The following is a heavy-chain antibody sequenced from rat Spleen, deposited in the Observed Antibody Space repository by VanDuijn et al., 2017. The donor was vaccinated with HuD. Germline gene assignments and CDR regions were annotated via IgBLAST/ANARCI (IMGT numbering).Heavy chain of an antibody. CDR1: GFTFSDYD. CDR2: VSYDGSS. D-gene: IGHD1-4*01. Sequence: EVQLVESGGGLVQPGRSMKLSCAASGFTFSDYDMAWVRQAPTKGLEWVASVSYDGSSHYRDSVKGRFTLSRDNAKSTLYLQMDGLRSEDTATYYCATAGTRVSRFAYWGQGTLVTVSS. J-gene: IGHJ3*01. CDR3: ATAGTRVSRFAY. V-gene: IGHV5-20*01.